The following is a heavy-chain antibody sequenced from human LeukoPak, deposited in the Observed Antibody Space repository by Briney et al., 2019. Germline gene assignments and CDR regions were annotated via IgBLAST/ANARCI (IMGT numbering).Heavy chain of an antibody. D-gene: IGHD2-8*02. Sequence: SETLSLTCTVSGGSISSYYWSWIRQPPGKGLEWIGYIYYSGSTNYNPSLKSRVTISVDTSKNQFSLKLSSVTAADTAVYYCAISLRVGYYYYYMDVWGKGTTVTISS. V-gene: IGHV4-59*01. CDR2: IYYSGST. CDR3: AISLRVGYYYYYMDV. CDR1: GGSISSYY. J-gene: IGHJ6*03.